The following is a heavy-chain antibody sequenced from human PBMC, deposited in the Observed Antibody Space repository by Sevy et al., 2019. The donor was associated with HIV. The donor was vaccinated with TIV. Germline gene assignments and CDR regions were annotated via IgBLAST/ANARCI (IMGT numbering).Heavy chain of an antibody. CDR2: IYAGGTA. Sequence: GGSLRLSCVVSGFDIRSNYMSWVRQAPGKGLEWVSHIYAGGTAYYEDSVKGRFTFSRDDSKNTVSRQRRSLRVEDSAVYYCASEYCSRGSCFFDYWGQGIQVTVSS. CDR1: GFDIRSNY. V-gene: IGHV3-53*01. CDR3: ASEYCSRGSCFFDY. D-gene: IGHD2-15*01. J-gene: IGHJ4*02.